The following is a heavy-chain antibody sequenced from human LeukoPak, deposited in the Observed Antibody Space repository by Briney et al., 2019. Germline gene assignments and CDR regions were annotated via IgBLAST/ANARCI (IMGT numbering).Heavy chain of an antibody. J-gene: IGHJ5*02. CDR1: GGSISSYY. Sequence: SETLSLTCTVSGGSISSYYWSWIRQPPWKGLEWIGYVYYSGSTTYNPSLKSRVTISVDTSKNQFSLKLSSVTAADTAVYYCASSTIFGVQSGVSWGQGTLVTVSS. V-gene: IGHV4-59*01. CDR3: ASSTIFGVQSGVS. D-gene: IGHD3-3*01. CDR2: VYYSGST.